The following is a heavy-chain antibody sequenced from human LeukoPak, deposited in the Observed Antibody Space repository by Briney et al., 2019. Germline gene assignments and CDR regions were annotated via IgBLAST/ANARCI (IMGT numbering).Heavy chain of an antibody. CDR1: GGSISSYY. J-gene: IGHJ4*02. CDR2: IYYSGST. Sequence: SETLSLTCTVSGGSISSYYWSWIRQPPGRGLEWIGYIYYSGSTNYNPSLKSRVTISVDTSKNQFSLKLSSVTAADTAVYYCAGGIAAAGFDYWGQGTLVTVSS. CDR3: AGGIAAAGFDY. V-gene: IGHV4-59*08. D-gene: IGHD6-13*01.